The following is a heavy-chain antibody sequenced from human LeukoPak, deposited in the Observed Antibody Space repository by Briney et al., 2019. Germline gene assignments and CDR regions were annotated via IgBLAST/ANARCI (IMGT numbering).Heavy chain of an antibody. J-gene: IGHJ4*02. CDR3: AKEEWFGELLAY. CDR1: GFTFSSYG. D-gene: IGHD3-10*01. CDR2: IRYDGSNK. Sequence: GGCLRLSCAASGFTFSSYGMHSVRQAPGKGLEWVAFIRYDGSNKYYADSVKGRFTISRDNSKNTLYLQMNSLRAEDTAVYYCAKEEWFGELLAYWGQGTLVTVSS. V-gene: IGHV3-30*02.